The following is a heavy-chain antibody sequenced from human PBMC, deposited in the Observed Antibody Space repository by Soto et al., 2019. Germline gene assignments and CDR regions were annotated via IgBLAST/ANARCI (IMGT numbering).Heavy chain of an antibody. Sequence: QVQLVESGGGVVQPGRSLRLSCAAAGFNLRTYGMNWVRQAPGKGPEWVAIISSDGSETHYADSVKGRFTISRDNSRSTLYLQMNSLIVEDTAVYYCARQEAGTDYWGQGTLVTVSS. V-gene: IGHV3-30*03. CDR3: ARQEAGTDY. D-gene: IGHD6-19*01. CDR2: ISSDGSET. CDR1: GFNLRTYG. J-gene: IGHJ4*02.